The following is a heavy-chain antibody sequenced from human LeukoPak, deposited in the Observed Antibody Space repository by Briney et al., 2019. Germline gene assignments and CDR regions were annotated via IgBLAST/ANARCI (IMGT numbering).Heavy chain of an antibody. D-gene: IGHD5-24*01. Sequence: NPSETLSLTCTVSGGSISSYYWSWIRQPPGKGLEWIGYIYYSGSTNYNPSLKSRVTISVDTSKNQFSLKLSSVTAADTAVYYCARDNRRDGYTFGYWGQGTLVTVSS. CDR3: ARDNRRDGYTFGY. CDR1: GGSISSYY. CDR2: IYYSGST. V-gene: IGHV4-59*01. J-gene: IGHJ4*02.